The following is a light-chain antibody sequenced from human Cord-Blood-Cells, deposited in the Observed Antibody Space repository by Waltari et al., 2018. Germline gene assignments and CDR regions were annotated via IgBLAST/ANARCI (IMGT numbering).Light chain of an antibody. V-gene: IGKV3-15*01. J-gene: IGKJ4*01. CDR1: QSVSSN. Sequence: EIVMTQSQAPLSVSPGERATLTCRASQSVSSNLAWYQQKPGRAPSLLIYGASTRATGIPARFSGSGSGTEFTLTISSLQSEDFAVYYFQQYNNWPLTVGGGTKVEIK. CDR2: GAS. CDR3: QQYNNWPLT.